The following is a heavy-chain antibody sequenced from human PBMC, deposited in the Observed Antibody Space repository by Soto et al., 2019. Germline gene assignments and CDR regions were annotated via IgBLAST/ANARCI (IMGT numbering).Heavy chain of an antibody. V-gene: IGHV3-23*01. D-gene: IGHD2-8*01. Sequence: PGGSLRLSCAASGFSFSIYAITWVRQAPWKGLEWVSVISVSGGNKYYADSVKCRFTISRDTSEKTVYLQMNSLKSDDTPVYFCSKVKLIGSFAEGGMDVWGQGTTVTVSS. CDR2: ISVSGGNK. J-gene: IGHJ6*02. CDR1: GFSFSIYA. CDR3: SKVKLIGSFAEGGMDV.